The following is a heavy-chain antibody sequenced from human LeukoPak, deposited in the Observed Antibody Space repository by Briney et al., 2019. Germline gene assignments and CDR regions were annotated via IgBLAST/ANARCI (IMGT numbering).Heavy chain of an antibody. CDR2: ISGSGGST. J-gene: IGHJ3*02. D-gene: IGHD1-26*01. CDR1: GFIFSSYA. Sequence: GGSLRPSCAASGFIFSSYAMSWVRQAPGKGLEWVSAISGSGGSTYYADSVKGRFTISRDNSKNTLYLQMNSLRAEDTAVYYCAKDLNAAGTFDAFDIWGQGTMVTVSS. CDR3: AKDLNAAGTFDAFDI. V-gene: IGHV3-23*01.